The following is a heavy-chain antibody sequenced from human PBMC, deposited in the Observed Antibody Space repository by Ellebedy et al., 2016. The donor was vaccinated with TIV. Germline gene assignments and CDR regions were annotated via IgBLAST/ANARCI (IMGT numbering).Heavy chain of an antibody. CDR2: MNPNSGNT. CDR3: ARGDY. Sequence: ASVKVSCXASGYSFTTRDINWVRQATGQGLEWMGWMNPNSGNTGYAQSFQGRVTLTRDTSISTAYMELSSLTSEDTAVYYCARGDYWGQGTLVTVSS. J-gene: IGHJ4*02. CDR1: GYSFTTRD. V-gene: IGHV1-8*01.